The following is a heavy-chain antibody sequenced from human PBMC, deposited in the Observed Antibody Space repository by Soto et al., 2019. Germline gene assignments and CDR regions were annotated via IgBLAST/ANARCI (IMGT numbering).Heavy chain of an antibody. D-gene: IGHD3-10*01. CDR1: GVSFNNNG. V-gene: IGHV1-69*01. CDR2: VSPPFRTS. CDR3: ARVLYYGSGRYSPYGMDV. Sequence: QVQLVQSGAEVKKPGSSVKVSCKTSGVSFNNNGIGWVRQAPGHGLEWMGGVSPPFRTSNYARKFQGRISITEDASTGTVNMELSSLTSEDTAQYYCARVLYYGSGRYSPYGMDVWGQGTTVTVSS. J-gene: IGHJ6*02.